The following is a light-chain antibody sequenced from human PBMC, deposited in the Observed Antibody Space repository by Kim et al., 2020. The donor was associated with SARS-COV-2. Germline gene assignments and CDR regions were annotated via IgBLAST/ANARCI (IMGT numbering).Light chain of an antibody. Sequence: SSELTQDPAVSVDLGQTVRSTCQGDSLRTYHATWYQQKPGQAPILVIYGKNNRPSGIPDRFSGSSSGNTASLTITGTQAGDEADYYCNSRDSNDNVVFGG. CDR3: NSRDSNDNVV. J-gene: IGLJ2*01. CDR2: GKN. CDR1: SLRTYH. V-gene: IGLV3-19*01.